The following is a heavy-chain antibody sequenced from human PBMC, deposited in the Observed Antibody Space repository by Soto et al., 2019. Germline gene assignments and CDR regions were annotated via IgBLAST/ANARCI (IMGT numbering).Heavy chain of an antibody. Sequence: EVQLLESGGGLVQPGGSLRLSCAASGFTFNIYAMSWVRQAPGKGLEWVSSISGSSGGTYYANSVKGRFTISRDNSRNTLYLQMSSLRVDDTAVYFCAKDWGDCTGASCSFRWGQGTLVTVSS. CDR1: GFTFNIYA. CDR3: AKDWGDCTGASCSFR. D-gene: IGHD2-15*01. CDR2: ISGSSGGT. V-gene: IGHV3-23*01. J-gene: IGHJ4*02.